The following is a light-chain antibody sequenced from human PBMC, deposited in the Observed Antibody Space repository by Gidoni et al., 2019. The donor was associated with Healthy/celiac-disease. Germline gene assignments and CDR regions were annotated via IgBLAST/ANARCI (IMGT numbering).Light chain of an antibody. J-gene: IGKJ2*01. V-gene: IGKV3-11*01. CDR1: QTVSSY. Sequence: EIVLTQSPATLSLSPGERATLSCMASQTVSSYLAWYQQKPGQAPRLLIYDASNRATGIPARFSGSGSGTDFTLTISSLEPEDFAVYYCQQRSNWQYTFXQXTKLEIK. CDR3: QQRSNWQYT. CDR2: DAS.